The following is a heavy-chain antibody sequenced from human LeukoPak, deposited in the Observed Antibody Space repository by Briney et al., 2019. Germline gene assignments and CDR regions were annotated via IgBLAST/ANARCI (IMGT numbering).Heavy chain of an antibody. Sequence: PGGSLRLSCAASGFTFSSYAMSWVRQAPGKGLEYVSAISSNGGSTYYANSVKGRFTISRDNSKNTLYLQMGSLRAEDMAVYYCARAGPGKITMIAGNFDYWGQGTLVTVSS. CDR1: GFTFSSYA. CDR3: ARAGPGKITMIAGNFDY. CDR2: ISSNGGST. J-gene: IGHJ4*02. V-gene: IGHV3-64*01. D-gene: IGHD3-22*01.